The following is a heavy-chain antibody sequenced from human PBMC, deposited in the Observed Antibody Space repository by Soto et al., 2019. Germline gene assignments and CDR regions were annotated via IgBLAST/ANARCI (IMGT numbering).Heavy chain of an antibody. J-gene: IGHJ6*02. D-gene: IGHD2-2*01. V-gene: IGHV3-21*01. CDR2: ISSSSSYI. CDR3: ARDIVPAARYYYYGMDV. Sequence: NPGGSLRLSCAASGFTFSSYSMNWVRQAPGKGLEWVSSISSSSSYIYYADSVKGRFTISRDNAKNSLYLQMNSLRAEDTAVYYCARDIVPAARYYYYGMDVWGQGTTVTVSS. CDR1: GFTFSSYS.